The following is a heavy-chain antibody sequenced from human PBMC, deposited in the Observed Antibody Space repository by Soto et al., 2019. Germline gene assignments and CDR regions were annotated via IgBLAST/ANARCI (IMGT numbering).Heavy chain of an antibody. J-gene: IGHJ6*02. Sequence: ASVKVSCKASGYTFTSYDINWVRQATGQGLEWMGWMNPNSGNTGYAQKFQGRVTMTRNTSISTAYMELSSLRSEDTAVYYCAGRESEGPYYYYYGMDVWGQGTTVTVSS. CDR3: AGRESEGPYYYYYGMDV. V-gene: IGHV1-8*01. CDR1: GYTFTSYD. D-gene: IGHD1-26*01. CDR2: MNPNSGNT.